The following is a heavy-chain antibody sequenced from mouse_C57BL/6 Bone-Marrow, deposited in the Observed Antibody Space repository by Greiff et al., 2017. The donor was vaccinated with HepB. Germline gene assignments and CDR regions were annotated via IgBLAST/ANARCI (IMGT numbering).Heavy chain of an antibody. CDR1: GYTFTEYT. CDR2: FYPGSGSI. V-gene: IGHV1-62-2*01. Sequence: QVQLKQSGAELVKPGASVKLSCKASGYTFTEYTIHWVKQRSGQGLEWIGWFYPGSGSIKYNEKFKDKATLTADKSSSTAYMELSRLTSEDSAVYFCARHESLWLRQGSWFAYWGQGTLVTVSA. CDR3: ARHESLWLRQGSWFAY. J-gene: IGHJ3*01. D-gene: IGHD2-2*01.